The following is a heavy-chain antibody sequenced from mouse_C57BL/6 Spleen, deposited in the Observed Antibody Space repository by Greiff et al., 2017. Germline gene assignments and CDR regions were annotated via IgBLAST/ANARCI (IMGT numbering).Heavy chain of an antibody. CDR1: GFSLTSYG. V-gene: IGHV2-5*01. D-gene: IGHD2-1*01. Sequence: VQLQQSGPGLVQPSQSLSITCTVSGFSLTSYGVHWVRQSPGKGLEWLGVIWRGGSTDYNAAFMSRLSITKDNSKSRVFFKMNSLQADDAAIFYCGKNGNCWYVDVWGTGTTVTVSS. J-gene: IGHJ1*03. CDR2: IWRGGST. CDR3: GKNGNCWYVDV.